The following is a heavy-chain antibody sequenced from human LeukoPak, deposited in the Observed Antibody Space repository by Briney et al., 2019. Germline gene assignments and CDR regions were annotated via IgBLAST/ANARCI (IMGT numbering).Heavy chain of an antibody. CDR1: GGSISSYY. J-gene: IGHJ4*02. CDR3: ARVDTAMAYDY. Sequence: PSETLSLTCTVSGGSISSYYWSWIRQPAGKGLEWIGRIYTSGSTNYNPSLKSRVTISVDTPKNQFSLKLSSVTAADTAVYYCARVDTAMAYDYWGQGTLVTVSS. D-gene: IGHD5-18*01. CDR2: IYTSGST. V-gene: IGHV4-4*07.